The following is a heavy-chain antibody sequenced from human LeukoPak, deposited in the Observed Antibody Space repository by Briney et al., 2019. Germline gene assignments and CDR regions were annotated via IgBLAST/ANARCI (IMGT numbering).Heavy chain of an antibody. CDR1: GFTFSNYG. V-gene: IGHV3-23*01. D-gene: IGHD5-24*01. CDR3: VKDDGWVQYAN. Sequence: RGSLRLSCAASGFTFSNYGMSWVRQAPGKGLEWVSAISGSGGSTYYADSVKGRFIISRDNSKNTVYLQMNSLSAEDAAVYYCVKDDGWVQYANWGQGTLVTVSS. J-gene: IGHJ4*02. CDR2: ISGSGGST.